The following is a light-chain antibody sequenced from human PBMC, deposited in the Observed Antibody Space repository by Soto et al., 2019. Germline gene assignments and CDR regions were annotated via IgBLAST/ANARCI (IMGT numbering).Light chain of an antibody. J-gene: IGKJ5*01. CDR2: AAS. CDR3: QQFYIAPVT. V-gene: IGKV1-39*01. CDR1: QSISSY. Sequence: DIQMTQSPSSLSASVGDRVTISCRASQSISSYLNWYQQKPGKAPKVLIYAASSLQSGVPSRFSGIGSGTDFTLSISSLQPEDFATYYCQQFYIAPVTFGQGTRLENK.